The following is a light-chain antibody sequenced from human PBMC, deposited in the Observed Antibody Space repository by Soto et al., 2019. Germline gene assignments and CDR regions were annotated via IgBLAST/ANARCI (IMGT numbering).Light chain of an antibody. CDR1: SSNIGAGYD. CDR2: GNS. CDR3: QSYDSSRREV. V-gene: IGLV1-40*01. J-gene: IGLJ2*01. Sequence: SVLTQPPSVSGAPGQRVTISCTGSSSNIGAGYDVHWYQQLPGTAPKLLIYGNSNRPSGVPDRFSGSKSGTSASLAIAGLQAEDEADYYCQSYDSSRREVFGGGTKLTVL.